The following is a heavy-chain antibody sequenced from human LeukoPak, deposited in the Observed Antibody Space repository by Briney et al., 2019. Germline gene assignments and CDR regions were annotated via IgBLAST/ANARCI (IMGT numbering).Heavy chain of an antibody. Sequence: GGSLRLSCAASGFTFSSYEMNWVRQAPGKGLEWVSYISSSGSTIYYADSVKGRFTISRDNAKNTVHLQMNSLRAEDTAVYYCVRDWGYDSSGYWQKYFDTWGQGTLVTVSS. J-gene: IGHJ4*02. CDR2: ISSSGSTI. D-gene: IGHD3-22*01. V-gene: IGHV3-48*03. CDR3: VRDWGYDSSGYWQKYFDT. CDR1: GFTFSSYE.